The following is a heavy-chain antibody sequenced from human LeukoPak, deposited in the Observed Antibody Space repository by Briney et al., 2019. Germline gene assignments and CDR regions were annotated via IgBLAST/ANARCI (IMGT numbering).Heavy chain of an antibody. CDR2: IIPIFGTA. CDR3: ARGRSSGTYDYVWGSYRSVAFDI. D-gene: IGHD3-16*02. J-gene: IGHJ3*02. V-gene: IGHV1-69*06. CDR1: GGTFSSYA. Sequence: SVKVSCKASGGTFSSYAISWVRQAPGQGLEWMGGIIPIFGTANYAQKFQGRVTITADKSTSTAYMELSSLRSEDTAVYYCARGRSSGTYDYVWGSYRSVAFDIWGQGTMVTVSS.